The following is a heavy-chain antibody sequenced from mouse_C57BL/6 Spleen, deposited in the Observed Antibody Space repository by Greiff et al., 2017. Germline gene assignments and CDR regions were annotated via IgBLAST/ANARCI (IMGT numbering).Heavy chain of an antibody. D-gene: IGHD2-4*01. J-gene: IGHJ1*03. CDR2: INPSNGGT. Sequence: QVQLQQPGTELVKPGASVKLSCKASGYTFTSYCMHWVKQRPGQGLEWIGNINPSNGGTNYNEKVKSKATLTVDKSSSTAYMQLSSLTSEDSAVYYCARYPFTMITRYWYFDVWGTGTTVTVSS. CDR1: GYTFTSYC. V-gene: IGHV1-53*01. CDR3: ARYPFTMITRYWYFDV.